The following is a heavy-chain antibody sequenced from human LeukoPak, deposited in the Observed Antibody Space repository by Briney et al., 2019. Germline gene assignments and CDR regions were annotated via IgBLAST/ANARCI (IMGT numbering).Heavy chain of an antibody. J-gene: IGHJ4*02. CDR3: TTGPYDYGSGTYYH. D-gene: IGHD3-10*01. CDR1: GFTFSNAW. Sequence: GGALRLSCAASGFTFSNAWMSWVRQAPGKGLEWVGRIKSKTDGGTTDYAAPVKGRFTISRDDSKNTLYVQMNSLKTEDTAVYYCTTGPYDYGSGTYYHWGQGTLVTVSS. V-gene: IGHV3-15*01. CDR2: IKSKTDGGTT.